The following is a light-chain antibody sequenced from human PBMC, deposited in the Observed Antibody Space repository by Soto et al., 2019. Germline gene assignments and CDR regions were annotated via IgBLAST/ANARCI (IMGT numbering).Light chain of an antibody. CDR2: WAS. V-gene: IGKV4-1*01. CDR3: QQYYSPPLT. Sequence: DIVMTQSPDSLAVSLGERATINCKSSQNVLYSSNNKNQLAWYQQKPGQPPKLLIYWASTRESGVPDRFSGRRSGTDCILTISSLPAEDVAVYYFQQYYSPPLTFGGWTKVEIK. J-gene: IGKJ4*01. CDR1: QNVLYSSNNKNQ.